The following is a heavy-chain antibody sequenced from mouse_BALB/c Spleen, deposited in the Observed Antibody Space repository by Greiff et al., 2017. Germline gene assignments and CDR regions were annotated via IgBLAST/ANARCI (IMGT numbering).Heavy chain of an antibody. CDR2: IDPENGNT. D-gene: IGHD2-4*01. Sequence: EVQLQQSGAELVRPGALVKLSCKASGFNIKDYYMHWVKQRPEQGLEWIGWIDPENGNTIYDPKFQGKASITADTSSNTAYLQLSSLTSEDTAVYYCARSSMITTGTYYYAMDYWGQGTSVTVSS. J-gene: IGHJ4*01. CDR1: GFNIKDYY. V-gene: IGHV14-1*02. CDR3: ARSSMITTGTYYYAMDY.